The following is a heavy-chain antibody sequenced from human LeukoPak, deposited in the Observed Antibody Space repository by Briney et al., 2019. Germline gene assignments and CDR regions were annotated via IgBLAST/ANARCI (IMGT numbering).Heavy chain of an antibody. D-gene: IGHD1-26*01. J-gene: IGHJ4*02. CDR2: ISGSGGST. Sequence: SGGSLRLSCAASGFTFSSYAMSWVRQAPGKGLEWVSAISGSGGSTYYADSVKGRFTISRDNSKNTLYLQMNSLRAEDTAVYYCAKGSGSYYVWYPPDVWGQGTLVTVSS. CDR3: AKGSGSYYVWYPPDV. CDR1: GFTFSSYA. V-gene: IGHV3-23*01.